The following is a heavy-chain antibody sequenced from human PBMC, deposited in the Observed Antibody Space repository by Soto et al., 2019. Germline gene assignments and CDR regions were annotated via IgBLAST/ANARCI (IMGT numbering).Heavy chain of an antibody. J-gene: IGHJ5*01. V-gene: IGHV3-30*18. CDR2: ISYDGSTE. D-gene: IGHD3-22*01. Sequence: GGSLRLSCAASGFTFSSYGMHWVRQAPGKGLEWVAAISYDGSTEYYADSVKGRFTVSRDNSKNTLYLQMNSLRAEDTAVYYCANNLYDSSTAYYSPDSWGQGTLVTVS. CDR3: ANNLYDSSTAYYSPDS. CDR1: GFTFSSYG.